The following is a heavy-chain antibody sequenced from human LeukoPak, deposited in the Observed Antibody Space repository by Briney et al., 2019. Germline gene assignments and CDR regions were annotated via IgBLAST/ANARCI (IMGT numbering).Heavy chain of an antibody. J-gene: IGHJ4*02. Sequence: PGGSLRLSCAASGFTFSNAWMSWVRQAPGKGLEWVGRIKIKTDGGTTDYAAPVKGRFIISRDDSKNTLYLQMNSLKTEDTAVYYCTTDGVYSSGLLFDYWGQGTLVTVSS. D-gene: IGHD6-19*01. CDR3: TTDGVYSSGLLFDY. CDR2: IKIKTDGGTT. CDR1: GFTFSNAW. V-gene: IGHV3-15*01.